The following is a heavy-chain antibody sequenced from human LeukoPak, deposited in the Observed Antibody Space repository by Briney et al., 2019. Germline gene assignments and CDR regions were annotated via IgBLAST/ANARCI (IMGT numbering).Heavy chain of an antibody. CDR3: ARDLVSVIFGVVIIPYYYGMDV. Sequence: PGGSLRHSCAASGFTFSSYAMHWVRQAPGKGLEWVAVISYDGSNKYYADSVKGRFTISRDNSKNTLYLQMNSLRAEDTAVYYCARDLVSVIFGVVIIPYYYGMDVWGQGTTVTVSS. CDR1: GFTFSSYA. J-gene: IGHJ6*02. CDR2: ISYDGSNK. D-gene: IGHD3-3*01. V-gene: IGHV3-30-3*01.